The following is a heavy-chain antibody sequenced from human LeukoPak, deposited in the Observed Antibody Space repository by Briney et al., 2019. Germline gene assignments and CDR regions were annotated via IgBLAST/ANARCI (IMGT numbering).Heavy chain of an antibody. CDR3: ARACSGSCPYYFDY. CDR2: INHSGST. CDR1: GGSFSGYY. J-gene: IGHJ4*02. V-gene: IGHV4-34*01. D-gene: IGHD1-26*01. Sequence: SETLSLTCAVYGGSFSGYYWSWIRQPPGKGLEWIGEINHSGSTNYNPSLKSRVTISVDTSKNQFSLKPSSVTAADTAVYYCARACSGSCPYYFDYWGQGTLVTVSS.